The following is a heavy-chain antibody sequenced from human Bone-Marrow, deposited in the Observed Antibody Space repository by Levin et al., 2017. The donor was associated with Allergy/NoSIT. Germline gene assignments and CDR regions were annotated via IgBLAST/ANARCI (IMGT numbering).Heavy chain of an antibody. J-gene: IGHJ5*02. CDR2: INPNSGGT. D-gene: IGHD3-10*01. V-gene: IGHV1-2*02. CDR3: ARDETMVRGVTLNWFDP. CDR1: GYTFTGYY. Sequence: GESLKISCKASGYTFTGYYMHWVRQAPGQGLEWMGWINPNSGGTNYAQKFQGRVTMTRDTSISTAYMELSRLRSDDTAVYYCARDETMVRGVTLNWFDPWGQGTLVTVSS.